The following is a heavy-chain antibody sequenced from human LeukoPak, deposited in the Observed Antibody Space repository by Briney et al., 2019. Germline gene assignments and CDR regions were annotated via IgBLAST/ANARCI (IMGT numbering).Heavy chain of an antibody. V-gene: IGHV4-34*01. Sequence: SETLSLTCAVSGGSFSGYYWSWIRQPPGKGLEWIGEINHSGSTNYNPSLKSRVTISVDTSKNQFSLKLSSVTAADTAVYYCARAVAGIVVVVAAKETDNWFDPWGQGTLVTVSS. CDR1: GGSFSGYY. J-gene: IGHJ5*02. CDR3: ARAVAGIVVVVAAKETDNWFDP. CDR2: INHSGST. D-gene: IGHD2-15*01.